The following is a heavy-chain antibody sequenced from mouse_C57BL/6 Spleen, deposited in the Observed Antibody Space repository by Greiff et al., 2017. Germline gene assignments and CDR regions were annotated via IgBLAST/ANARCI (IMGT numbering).Heavy chain of an antibody. D-gene: IGHD1-1*01. CDR1: GYAFSSYW. J-gene: IGHJ3*01. V-gene: IGHV1-80*01. Sequence: QVQLQQSGAELVKPGASVKISCKASGYAFSSYWMNWVKQRPGKGLEWIGQIYPGDGDTNYNGKFKGKATLTADKYSSTAYMQLSSLTSEDSAVYFCARQLITTVVAPFAYWGQGTLVTVSA. CDR3: ARQLITTVVAPFAY. CDR2: IYPGDGDT.